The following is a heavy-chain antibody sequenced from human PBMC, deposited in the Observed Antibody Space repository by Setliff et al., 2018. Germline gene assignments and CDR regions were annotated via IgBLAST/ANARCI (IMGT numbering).Heavy chain of an antibody. CDR2: ISGSGGST. J-gene: IGHJ4*02. CDR3: ARGAFGNGLNFRYFDY. V-gene: IGHV3-23*01. CDR1: GFTFSSYW. D-gene: IGHD3-16*01. Sequence: PGGSLRLSCAASGFTFSSYWMSWVRQAPGKGLEWVSAISGSGGSTYYADSVKGRFTISRDNSKNTLYLQMNSLRAEDTAVYYCARGAFGNGLNFRYFDYWGQGTLVTVS.